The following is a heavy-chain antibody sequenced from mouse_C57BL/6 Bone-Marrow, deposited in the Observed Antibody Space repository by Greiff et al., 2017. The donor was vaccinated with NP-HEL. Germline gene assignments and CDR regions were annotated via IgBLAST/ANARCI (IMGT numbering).Heavy chain of an antibody. CDR3: ARAIYDSYYPLAMDD. V-gene: IGHV14-2*01. CDR1: GFNIKDYY. CDR2: IDPEDGET. D-gene: IGHD2-3*01. J-gene: IGHJ4*01. Sequence: VHVKQSGAELVKPGASVKLSCTASGFNIKDYYMHWVKQRTEQGLEWIGRIDPEDGETKYAPKFQGKATITADTSSNTAYLQLSSLTSEDTAVYYCARAIYDSYYPLAMDDWGQGTSVTVSS.